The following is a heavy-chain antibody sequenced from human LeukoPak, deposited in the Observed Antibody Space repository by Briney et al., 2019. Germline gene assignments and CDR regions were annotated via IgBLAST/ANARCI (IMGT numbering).Heavy chain of an antibody. J-gene: IGHJ3*02. D-gene: IGHD6-13*01. V-gene: IGHV4-4*02. CDR2: VHLDGRT. Sequence: SGTLSLTCGVSGGSITTTNWWTWVRQPPGKGLEWIGEVHLDGRTNYNPSLESRVTISVDKSKNQFSLKLSSVTAADTAVYYCASPPLAAAGTGHAFDIWGQGTMVTVSS. CDR1: GGSITTTNW. CDR3: ASPPLAAAGTGHAFDI.